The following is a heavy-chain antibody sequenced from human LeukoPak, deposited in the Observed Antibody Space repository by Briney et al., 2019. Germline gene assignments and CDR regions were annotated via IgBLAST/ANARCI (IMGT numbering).Heavy chain of an antibody. J-gene: IGHJ6*02. Sequence: SQTLCLTCTVSGGSISSGDYYWSWIRQHPGKGLEWIGYIYYSGSTYYNPSLKSRATISLDTSKKQFSLKLSSVTAADTAVYYCARAYLELRAAYYYGMDVWGQGTTVTVSS. D-gene: IGHD1-7*01. V-gene: IGHV4-31*03. CDR3: ARAYLELRAAYYYGMDV. CDR2: IYYSGST. CDR1: GGSISSGDYY.